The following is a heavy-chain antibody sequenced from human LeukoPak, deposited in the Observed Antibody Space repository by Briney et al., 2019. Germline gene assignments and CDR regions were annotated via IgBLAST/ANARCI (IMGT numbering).Heavy chain of an antibody. D-gene: IGHD6-19*01. J-gene: IGHJ4*02. CDR2: MNPNSGNT. Sequence: ASVKVSCKASGYTFTSYDINWVRQATGQGLEWMGWMNPNSGNTGYAQKFQGRVTITRNTSISTAYMELSSLRSDDTAVYYCARDRSSGWYDYWGQGTLVTVSS. CDR3: ARDRSSGWYDY. CDR1: GYTFTSYD. V-gene: IGHV1-8*03.